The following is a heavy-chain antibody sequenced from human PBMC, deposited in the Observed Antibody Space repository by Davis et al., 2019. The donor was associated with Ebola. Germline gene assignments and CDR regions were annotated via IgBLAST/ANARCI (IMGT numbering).Heavy chain of an antibody. CDR3: ASSPYYDYVWGSYRWSFWDY. CDR1: GYSFASSW. V-gene: IGHV5-51*01. CDR2: IYPGDSDT. Sequence: GESLKISCEASGYSFASSWIGWVRQMPGKGLEWMGIIYPGDSDTRYSPSFQGQVTISADKSISTAYLQWSSLKASDTAMYYCASSPYYDYVWGSYRWSFWDYWGQGTLVTVSS. D-gene: IGHD3-16*02. J-gene: IGHJ4*02.